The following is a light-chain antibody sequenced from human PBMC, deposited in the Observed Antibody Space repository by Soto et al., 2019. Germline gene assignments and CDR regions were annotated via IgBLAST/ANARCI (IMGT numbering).Light chain of an antibody. Sequence: QSVLTQPPSASGTPGQRLIISCSGRSSNIGSNYVYWYQQHPGKAPKLMIHEVNKRPSGVPDRFSGSKSGNTASLTVSGLQAEEEADYYCCSYADSDNYVFGTGTKV. CDR1: SSNIGSNY. CDR2: EVN. CDR3: CSYADSDNYV. V-gene: IGLV2-8*01. J-gene: IGLJ1*01.